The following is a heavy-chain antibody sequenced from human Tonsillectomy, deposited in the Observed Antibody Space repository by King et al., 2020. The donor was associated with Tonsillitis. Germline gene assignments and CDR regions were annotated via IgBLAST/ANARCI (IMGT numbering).Heavy chain of an antibody. CDR1: GFTLSSYG. CDR2: IWDDGSNK. D-gene: IGHD5-12*01. CDR3: ARDRGAYEDFYYGMDV. Sequence: VQLVESGGGLVQPGRSLRLSCAASGFTLSSYGMHWVRQAPGKGLEWVAVIWDDGSNKYYADSVKGRFTISRDNYKNTQYLQMNSLRAEDTAVYYCARDRGAYEDFYYGMDVWGQGTTVTVSS. J-gene: IGHJ6*02. V-gene: IGHV3-33*01.